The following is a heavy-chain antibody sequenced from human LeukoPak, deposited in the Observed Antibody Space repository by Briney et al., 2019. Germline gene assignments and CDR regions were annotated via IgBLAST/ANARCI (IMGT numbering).Heavy chain of an antibody. Sequence: SGGSLRLSCAASQFTFSNYWMSWVRQAPGKGLEWVAHIKRDGSQEQYEGSVKGRFTISRDNAKNSLYLQMSGLRVEDTAVYYCARGQTTFEVWGQGTLVTVSS. CDR1: QFTFSNYW. D-gene: IGHD2/OR15-2a*01. J-gene: IGHJ4*02. V-gene: IGHV3-7*01. CDR2: IKRDGSQE. CDR3: ARGQTTFEV.